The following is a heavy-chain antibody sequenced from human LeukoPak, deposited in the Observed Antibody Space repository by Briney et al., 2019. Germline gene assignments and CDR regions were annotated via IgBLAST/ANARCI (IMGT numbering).Heavy chain of an antibody. D-gene: IGHD6-19*01. CDR2: ISYDGSNK. CDR1: GFTFSSYA. CDR3: AKSYSGWFYYFDY. J-gene: IGHJ4*02. V-gene: IGHV3-30-3*02. Sequence: GRSLRLSCAASGFTFSSYAMHWVRQAPGKGLEWVAVISYDGSNKYYADSVKGRFTISRDNSKNTLYLQMNSLRAEDTAVYYCAKSYSGWFYYFDYWGQGTLVTVSS.